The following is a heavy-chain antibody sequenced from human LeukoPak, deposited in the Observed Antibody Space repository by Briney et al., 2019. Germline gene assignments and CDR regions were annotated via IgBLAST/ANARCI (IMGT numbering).Heavy chain of an antibody. CDR1: GFTFSSYS. J-gene: IGHJ4*02. CDR3: ARDSSREEFNY. CDR2: ISSGSSDI. Sequence: PGGSLILSCAASGFTFSSYSMNWVRQAPGKGLEWVSFISSGSSDIYYADSVKGRFTISRDTARNSLYLLMNSLRVEDTAVYYCARDSSREEFNYWGQGTLVTVSS. D-gene: IGHD6-13*01. V-gene: IGHV3-48*01.